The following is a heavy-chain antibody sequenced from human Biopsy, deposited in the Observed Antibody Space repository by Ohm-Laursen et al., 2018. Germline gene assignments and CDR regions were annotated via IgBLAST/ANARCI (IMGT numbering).Heavy chain of an antibody. Sequence: AASVKVSCKVSSYTFTDYNIHWMRQAPGQGLEWLGYINCKTGATNYAQKFQGTVTMTRDTSISTAYLALGSLRSADTAIYYCAGGPLNGHKHFDYWGQGSLVTVSS. D-gene: IGHD2-8*01. J-gene: IGHJ4*02. V-gene: IGHV1-2*02. CDR3: AGGPLNGHKHFDY. CDR2: INCKTGAT. CDR1: SYTFTDYN.